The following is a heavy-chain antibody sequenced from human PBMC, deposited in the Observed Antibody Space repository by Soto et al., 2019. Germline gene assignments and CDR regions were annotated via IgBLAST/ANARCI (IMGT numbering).Heavy chain of an antibody. CDR2: IKSKTDGGTT. J-gene: IGHJ3*02. Sequence: SVSNAWMNWVHQAPGKGLEWVGRIKSKTDGGTTDYAAPVKGRFTISRDDSKNTLYLQMNSLKTEDTAVYYCTTGLVKGRGAFDIWGQGTMVTVSS. CDR1: SVSNAW. CDR3: TTGLVKGRGAFDI. D-gene: IGHD2-21*01. V-gene: IGHV3-15*07.